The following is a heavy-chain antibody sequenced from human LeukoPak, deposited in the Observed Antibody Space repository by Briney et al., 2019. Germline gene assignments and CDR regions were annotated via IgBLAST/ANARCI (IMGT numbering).Heavy chain of an antibody. CDR1: GGSISSYY. Sequence: SETLSLTCTVSGGSISSYYWSWIRQPPGKGLEWIGYIYYSGSTNYNPSLKSRVTISVDTSKNQFSLKLSSVTAADTVVYYCARGSGTSSLDYWGQGTLVTVSS. J-gene: IGHJ4*02. CDR2: IYYSGST. D-gene: IGHD3-10*01. V-gene: IGHV4-59*01. CDR3: ARGSGTSSLDY.